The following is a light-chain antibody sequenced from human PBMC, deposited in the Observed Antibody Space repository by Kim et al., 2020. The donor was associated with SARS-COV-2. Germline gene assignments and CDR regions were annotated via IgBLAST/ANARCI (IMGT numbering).Light chain of an antibody. V-gene: IGLV3-21*04. Sequence: APGKTARITCGGNNIGSKSVNWDQLKPGQAPVLVIYYDSDRPSGIPERFSGSNSGNTATLTISRVEAGDEADYYCQVWDSSSDHPVFGGGTQLTVL. J-gene: IGLJ3*02. CDR3: QVWDSSSDHPV. CDR2: YDS. CDR1: NIGSKS.